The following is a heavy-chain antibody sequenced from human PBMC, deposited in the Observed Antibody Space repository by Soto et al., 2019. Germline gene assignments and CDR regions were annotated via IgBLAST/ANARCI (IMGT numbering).Heavy chain of an antibody. V-gene: IGHV4-31*03. J-gene: IGHJ4*02. D-gene: IGHD7-27*01. CDR1: GGSISTVGHY. CDR2: VYHTGST. Sequence: KPSETLSLTCSVSGGSISTVGHYWTWIRQPPGKGLEWIGSVYHTGSTYYSKSLRSRLTISIDTSQNEFSLRLNSVTAADTAVYYCARATGALRSRNCDYWGPGRLVTVSS. CDR3: ARATGALRSRNCDY.